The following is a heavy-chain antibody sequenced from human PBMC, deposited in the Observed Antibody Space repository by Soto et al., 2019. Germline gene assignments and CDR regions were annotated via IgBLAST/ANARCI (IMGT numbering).Heavy chain of an antibody. CDR2: INKDGSER. J-gene: IGHJ4*02. CDR3: ARDGGGSGWYF. CDR1: GFTFSSYW. V-gene: IGHV3-7*05. D-gene: IGHD6-19*01. Sequence: PGGSLRLSCAASGFTFSSYWMSWVRQAPGKGLEWVANINKDGSERHYVDSVEGRFTISRDNAKNSLYLQLDSLRAEDTAVYYCARDGGGSGWYFWGQGTLLTVSS.